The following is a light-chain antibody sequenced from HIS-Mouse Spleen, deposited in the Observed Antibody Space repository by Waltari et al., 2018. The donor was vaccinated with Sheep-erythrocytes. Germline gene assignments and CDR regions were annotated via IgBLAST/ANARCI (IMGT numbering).Light chain of an antibody. CDR2: EGS. V-gene: IGLV2-23*01. Sequence: QSALTQPASVSGSPAQSIPISCPGTSSDVGSYNLVPWYQQHPGKAPKLMIYEGSKRPSGVSNRFSGSKSGNTASLTISGLQAEDEADYYCCSYAGSSTPWVFGGGTKLTVL. CDR1: SSDVGSYNL. J-gene: IGLJ3*02. CDR3: CSYAGSSTPWV.